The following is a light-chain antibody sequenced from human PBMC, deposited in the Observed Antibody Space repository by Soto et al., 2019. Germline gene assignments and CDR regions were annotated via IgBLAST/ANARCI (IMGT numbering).Light chain of an antibody. CDR2: DAS. Sequence: DIQMTQSPSTLSASVGDRVTITCRASQSSSSWLAWYQQKPGKAPKLLIYDASSLESGVPSRFSGSGSGTEFTHTITSLQPDDFATYYCQQYNSYSTWTFGQGTKVEIK. J-gene: IGKJ1*01. V-gene: IGKV1-5*01. CDR1: QSSSSW. CDR3: QQYNSYSTWT.